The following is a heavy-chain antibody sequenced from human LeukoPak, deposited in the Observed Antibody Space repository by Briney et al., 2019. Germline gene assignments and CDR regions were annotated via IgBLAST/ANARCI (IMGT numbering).Heavy chain of an antibody. CDR3: AKGGRDYYGSGSYIAFDI. Sequence: PGGSLRLSCAASGFTFDDYAMHWVRQDPGKGLEWVSLISGDGGSTYYADSVKGRFTISRDNSKNSLYLQMNSLRTEDTALYYCAKGGRDYYGSGSYIAFDIWGQGTMVTVSS. CDR2: ISGDGGST. D-gene: IGHD3-10*01. CDR1: GFTFDDYA. V-gene: IGHV3-43*02. J-gene: IGHJ3*02.